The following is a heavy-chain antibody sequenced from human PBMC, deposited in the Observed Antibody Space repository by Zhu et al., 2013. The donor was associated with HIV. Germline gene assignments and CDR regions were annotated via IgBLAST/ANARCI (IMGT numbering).Heavy chain of an antibody. Sequence: QVQLQESGPGLVKPSQTLSLTCTVSGDSINSGQFYWSWVRQHPGKGLEWIAYIFYSGSANHNPSLRTPIIMSVDTSKNQFSLKLESVTAEDTAVYYCARTAMVRAVPLXFDYWGQGTLVTVSS. CDR3: ARTAMVRAVPLXFDY. CDR1: GDSINSGQFY. V-gene: IGHV4-31*01. J-gene: IGHJ4*02. D-gene: IGHD3-10*01. CDR2: IFYSGSA.